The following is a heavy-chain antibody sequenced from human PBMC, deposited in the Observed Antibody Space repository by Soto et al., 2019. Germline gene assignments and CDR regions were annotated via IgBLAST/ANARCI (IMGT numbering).Heavy chain of an antibody. CDR3: AKDKERGGYDSDFDS. J-gene: IGHJ4*02. CDR2: ITGGNT. V-gene: IGHV3-23*01. CDR1: GFTFGTFG. Sequence: EVQLLESGGGLIQPGGSLRLSCAASGFTFGTFGMGWVRQAPGKGLEWVSTITGGNTYYAASVKGRFTISRDNSKNTLYLQMSSLRAADTALYYCAKDKERGGYDSDFDSWGQGTLFTVSS. D-gene: IGHD3-3*01.